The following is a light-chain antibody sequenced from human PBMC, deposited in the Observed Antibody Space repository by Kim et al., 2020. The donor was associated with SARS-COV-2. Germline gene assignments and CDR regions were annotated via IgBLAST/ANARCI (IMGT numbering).Light chain of an antibody. Sequence: DIVLTQSPGTLSLSPGERATLSCRASQSVSSSYLAWYQQKPGQAPRLLIYGASSRATGIPDRFSGSGSGTDFTLTLSRLEPDDFAVYYCQQYGSSPYTFGQGTKLEI. J-gene: IGKJ2*01. CDR1: QSVSSSY. CDR2: GAS. V-gene: IGKV3-20*01. CDR3: QQYGSSPYT.